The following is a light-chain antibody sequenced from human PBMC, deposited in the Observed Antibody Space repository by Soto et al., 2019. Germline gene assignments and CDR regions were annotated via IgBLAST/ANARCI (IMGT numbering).Light chain of an antibody. Sequence: QSALTQPASVSGSPGQSISISCTGATSDIGNYNYVSWFQQYPGKAPKLMIFEVTNRPSGVSDRFSGSKSDNTASLTISGLQADDEADYFCTSYTTSSTWVFGGGTKLTVL. CDR2: EVT. CDR1: TSDIGNYNY. CDR3: TSYTTSSTWV. V-gene: IGLV2-14*01. J-gene: IGLJ3*02.